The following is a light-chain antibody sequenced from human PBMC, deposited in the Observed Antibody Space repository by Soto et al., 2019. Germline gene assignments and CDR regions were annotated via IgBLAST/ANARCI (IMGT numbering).Light chain of an antibody. Sequence: DIQLTQSPSFLSASVGDRVTITCRASQGISSYLAWYQQKPGKAPNLLIYAASSLQSGVPSRFSGSGSGTDFTLTISCLQSEDFATYYCQQYYSYPWTFGQGTKVDIK. CDR2: AAS. V-gene: IGKV1-9*01. CDR3: QQYYSYPWT. J-gene: IGKJ1*01. CDR1: QGISSY.